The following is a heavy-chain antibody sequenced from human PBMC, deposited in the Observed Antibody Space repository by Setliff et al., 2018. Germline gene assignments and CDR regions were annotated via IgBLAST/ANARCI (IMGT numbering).Heavy chain of an antibody. J-gene: IGHJ4*02. CDR1: GFTFSSYW. Sequence: SETLSLSCAASGFTFSSYWMSWVRQAPGKGLEWIGEINHSGSTNYNPSLRSRVTISVDTSKNQFSLKLSSVTAADTAVYCCARRYNFWSGYFDYWGQGTLVTVSS. CDR3: ARRYNFWSGYFDY. V-gene: IGHV4-34*01. CDR2: INHSGST. D-gene: IGHD3-3*01.